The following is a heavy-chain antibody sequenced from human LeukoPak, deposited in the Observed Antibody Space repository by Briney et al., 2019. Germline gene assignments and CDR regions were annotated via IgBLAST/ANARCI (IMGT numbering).Heavy chain of an antibody. CDR1: GYTFTSYG. CDR2: ISAYNCNT. J-gene: IGHJ4*02. CDR3: ARRSLDSSGYYPGDY. D-gene: IGHD3-22*01. V-gene: IGHV1-18*01. Sequence: ASVKVSCKASGYTFTSYGISWVRQAPGQGPEWMGWISAYNCNTNYAQKLQGRVTMTTDTSTSTAYMELRSLRSDDTAVYYCARRSLDSSGYYPGDYWGQGTLVTVSS.